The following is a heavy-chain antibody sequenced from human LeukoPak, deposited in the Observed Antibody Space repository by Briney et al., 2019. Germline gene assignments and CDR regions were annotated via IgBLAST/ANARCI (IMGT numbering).Heavy chain of an antibody. CDR1: GFTFSSYD. J-gene: IGHJ4*02. V-gene: IGHV3-13*01. Sequence: GGSLRLSCAASGFTFSSYDMHWVRQATGKGLEWVSAIGTTGDTYYPDSVRGRFTISRENAKNSLYLQMNSLRAGDTAVYYCASSPSYSSSWYALDFWGQGTLVTVSS. CDR3: ASSPSYSSSWYALDF. D-gene: IGHD6-13*01. CDR2: IGTTGDT.